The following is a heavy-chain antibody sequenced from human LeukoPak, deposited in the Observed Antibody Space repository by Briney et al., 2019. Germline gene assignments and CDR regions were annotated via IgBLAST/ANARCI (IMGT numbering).Heavy chain of an antibody. V-gene: IGHV3-33*01. J-gene: IGHJ4*02. Sequence: QPGRSLRLSCAASGFTFSTYGMHWVRQAPGKGLEWVALVWSDGNGKFYADSVKGRFTISRDNSKNSLYLQMNSLRAEDTAVYYCAREKKEAVATFDYWGQGTLVTVSS. D-gene: IGHD6-19*01. CDR3: AREKKEAVATFDY. CDR2: VWSDGNGK. CDR1: GFTFSTYG.